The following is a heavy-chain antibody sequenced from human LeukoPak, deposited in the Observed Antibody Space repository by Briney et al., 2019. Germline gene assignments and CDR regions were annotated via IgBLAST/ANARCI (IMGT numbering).Heavy chain of an antibody. CDR1: GFTFSNAW. CDR2: IKSKTDGGTT. Sequence: GGSLRLSCAASGFTFSNAWMSWVRQAPGKGLERVGRIKSKTDGGTTDYAAPVKGRFTISRDDSKNTLYLQMNSLKTEDTAVYYCTTDSIVVVVAATPLDYWGQGTLVTVSS. J-gene: IGHJ4*02. V-gene: IGHV3-15*01. D-gene: IGHD2-15*01. CDR3: TTDSIVVVVAATPLDY.